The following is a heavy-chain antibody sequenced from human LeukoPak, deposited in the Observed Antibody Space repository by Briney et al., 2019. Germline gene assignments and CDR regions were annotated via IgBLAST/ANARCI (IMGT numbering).Heavy chain of an antibody. CDR2: INHSGST. D-gene: IGHD2-2*01. Sequence: PSETLSLTCAVYGGSFSGYYWSWIRQPPGKGLEWIGEINHSGSTNYNPSLKSRVTISVDTSKNQFSLKLSSVTAADTAVYYCARETSKGYFDYWGQEPWSPSPQ. V-gene: IGHV4-34*01. J-gene: IGHJ4*01. CDR1: GGSFSGYY. CDR3: ARETSKGYFDY.